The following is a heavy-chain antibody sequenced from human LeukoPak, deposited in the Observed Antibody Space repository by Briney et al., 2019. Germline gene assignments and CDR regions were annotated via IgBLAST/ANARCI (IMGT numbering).Heavy chain of an antibody. V-gene: IGHV3-74*01. J-gene: IGHJ2*01. Sequence: GGSLRLSCAASGFTFSSHWVHWVRHAPGKGVVWVSHINNDGRSTGYADSVKGRFTISRDNAKNTVYLQMNSLRAEDTAVYYCARDSNTDWYFDLWGRGTLVTVSS. CDR3: ARDSNTDWYFDL. D-gene: IGHD2-8*02. CDR2: INNDGRST. CDR1: GFTFSSHW.